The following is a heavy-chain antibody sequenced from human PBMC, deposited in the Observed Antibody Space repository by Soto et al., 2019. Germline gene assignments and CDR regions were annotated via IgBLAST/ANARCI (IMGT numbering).Heavy chain of an antibody. Sequence: QVHLVQSGAEVKKPGASVKVSGKGSGYAFTTYGITWVRQAPGQGLEWMGWLSAHNGNTTYAQKLQGRVTVTRDTSSSTAYMELRRLRSDDTAVYYCASGRYGGYWGQGALVPVSS. CDR2: LSAHNGNT. J-gene: IGHJ4*02. D-gene: IGHD1-26*01. CDR1: GYAFTTYG. CDR3: ASGRYGGY. V-gene: IGHV1-18*01.